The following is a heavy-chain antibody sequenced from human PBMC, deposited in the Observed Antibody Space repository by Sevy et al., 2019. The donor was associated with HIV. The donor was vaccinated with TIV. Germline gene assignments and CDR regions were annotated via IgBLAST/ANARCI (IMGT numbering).Heavy chain of an antibody. J-gene: IGHJ4*02. CDR2: IWYDGTNK. CDR1: GFTFSNYG. Sequence: GGSLRLSCAASGFTFSNYGMHWVRQAPGKGLEWVAIIWYDGTNKYYADSVKGRFTISRDNSKNTLYLQMNSLRAEDTAVYYCAIEGIAVAGAGLFDYWGQGTLVTVSS. V-gene: IGHV3-30*02. CDR3: AIEGIAVAGAGLFDY. D-gene: IGHD6-19*01.